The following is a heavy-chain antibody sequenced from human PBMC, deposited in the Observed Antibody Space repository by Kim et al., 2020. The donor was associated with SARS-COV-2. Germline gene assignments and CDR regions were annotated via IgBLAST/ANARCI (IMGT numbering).Heavy chain of an antibody. CDR3: ARSSSSWEPFDY. CDR2: ISSSGSTI. D-gene: IGHD6-13*01. J-gene: IGHJ4*02. V-gene: IGHV3-48*03. Sequence: GGSLRLSCAASGFTFSSYEMNWVRQAPGKGLEWVSYISSSGSTIYYADSVKGRFTISRDNAKNSLYLQMNSLRAEDTAVYYCARSSSSWEPFDYWGQGTLVTVSS. CDR1: GFTFSSYE.